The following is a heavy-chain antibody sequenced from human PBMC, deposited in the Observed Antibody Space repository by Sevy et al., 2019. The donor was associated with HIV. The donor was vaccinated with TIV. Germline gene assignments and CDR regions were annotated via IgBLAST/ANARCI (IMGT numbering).Heavy chain of an antibody. CDR1: GFTFSSYS. CDR2: ISSSSSYI. D-gene: IGHD6-13*01. Sequence: GGSLRLSCAASGFTFSSYSMNWVRQAPGKGLEWVSSISSSSSYIYYAGSVKGRFPISRDNAKNSLFLQMNSLRAEDTAVYYCARLGTRTKGIAAPWNWFDPWGQGTLVTVSS. J-gene: IGHJ5*02. CDR3: ARLGTRTKGIAAPWNWFDP. V-gene: IGHV3-21*01.